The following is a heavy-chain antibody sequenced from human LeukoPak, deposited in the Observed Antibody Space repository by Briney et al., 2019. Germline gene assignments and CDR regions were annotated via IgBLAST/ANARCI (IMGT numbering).Heavy chain of an antibody. CDR2: INHSGST. D-gene: IGHD3-22*01. Sequence: PSETLSLTCAVYGGSFSGYYWSWIRQPPGKGLEWIGEINHSGSTNYNPSLKSRVTISADTSKNQFSLKLSSVTAADTAVYYCARGGRYYDSSGYLKSGLDYWGQGTLVTVSS. V-gene: IGHV4-34*01. J-gene: IGHJ4*02. CDR3: ARGGRYYDSSGYLKSGLDY. CDR1: GGSFSGYY.